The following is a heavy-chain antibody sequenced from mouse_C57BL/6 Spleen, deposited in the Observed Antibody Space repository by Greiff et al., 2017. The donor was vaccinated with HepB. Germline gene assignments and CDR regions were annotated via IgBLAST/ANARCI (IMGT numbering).Heavy chain of an antibody. CDR2: ISYDGSN. J-gene: IGHJ4*01. V-gene: IGHV3-6*01. D-gene: IGHD2-5*01. CDR1: GYSITSGYY. Sequence: EVQLQESGPGLVKPSQSLSLTCSVTGYSITSGYYWNWIRQFPGNKLEWMGYISYDGSNNYNPSLKNRISITRDTSKNQFFLKLNSVTTEDTATYYCARIYSNYEGGAMDYWGQGTSVTVPS. CDR3: ARIYSNYEGGAMDY.